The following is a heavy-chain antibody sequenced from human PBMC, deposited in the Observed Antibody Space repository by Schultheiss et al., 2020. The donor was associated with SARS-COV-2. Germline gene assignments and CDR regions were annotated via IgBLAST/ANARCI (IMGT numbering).Heavy chain of an antibody. CDR1: AGSFSGNY. CDR2: ILHTGST. CDR3: ARGRGLRTFTSVYDNSRWGIDS. V-gene: IGHV4-34*01. J-gene: IGHJ4*02. D-gene: IGHD5/OR15-5a*01. Sequence: SETLSLTCAVYAGSFSGNYWSWIRRTPGKGLEWIGEILHTGSTNYNPSLKSRVTISVDTSKNQFSLRLASVTPADTALYYCARGRGLRTFTSVYDNSRWGIDSWGPGTLVTVSS.